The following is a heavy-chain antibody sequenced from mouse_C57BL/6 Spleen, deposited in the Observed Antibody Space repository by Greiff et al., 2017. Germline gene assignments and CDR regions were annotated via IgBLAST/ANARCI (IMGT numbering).Heavy chain of an antibody. CDR3: ARMDYYCGSGYNAMDY. D-gene: IGHD1-1*01. Sequence: QVQLQQSGAELVKPGASVKISCNASGYAFSSYWMNWVKQRPGKGLEWIGQIYPGDGDTNYNGKFKDKATLTGDKYSSTAYMQISRLTSEDSAVYYCARMDYYCGSGYNAMDYWGQGTSVTVSS. CDR1: GYAFSSYW. CDR2: IYPGDGDT. J-gene: IGHJ4*01. V-gene: IGHV1-80*01.